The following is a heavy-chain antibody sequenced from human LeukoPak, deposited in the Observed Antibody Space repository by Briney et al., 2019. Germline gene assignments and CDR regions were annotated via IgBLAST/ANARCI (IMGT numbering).Heavy chain of an antibody. CDR2: INHSGST. V-gene: IGHV4-34*01. CDR3: ARGQYYYDSSGYFFY. Sequence: SETLSLTCAVYGGSFSGYYWSWIRQPPGKGLEWIGEINHSGSTNYNPSLKSRVTISVDTCKNQFSLKLSSVTAADTAVYYCARGQYYYDSSGYFFYWGEGTLVTVSS. CDR1: GGSFSGYY. J-gene: IGHJ4*02. D-gene: IGHD3-22*01.